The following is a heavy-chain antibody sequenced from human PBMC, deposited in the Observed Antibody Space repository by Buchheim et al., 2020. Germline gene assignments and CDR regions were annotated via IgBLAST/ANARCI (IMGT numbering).Heavy chain of an antibody. Sequence: QVQLVESGGIVVQPGRSLRLSCAASGFTFSSYAMHWVRQAPGKGLEWVAIISFDGSNKYYADSVKGRFTISRDNSKDTLYLQMTSLRGDDTAVYYCARDPAAAGTGEADYWGQGTL. V-gene: IGHV3-30-3*01. D-gene: IGHD6-13*01. CDR2: ISFDGSNK. CDR1: GFTFSSYA. CDR3: ARDPAAAGTGEADY. J-gene: IGHJ4*02.